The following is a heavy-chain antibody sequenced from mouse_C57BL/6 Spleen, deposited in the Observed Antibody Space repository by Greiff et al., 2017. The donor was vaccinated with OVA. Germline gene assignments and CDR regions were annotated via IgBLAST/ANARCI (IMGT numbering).Heavy chain of an antibody. J-gene: IGHJ2*01. CDR2: IDPSDSYT. CDR1: GYTFTSYW. CDR3: ARARNGILDY. D-gene: IGHD2-1*01. Sequence: QVQLQQPGAELVKPGASVKLSFKASGYTFTSYWMQWVKQRPGQGLEWIGEIDPSDSYTNYNQKFKGKATLTVDTSSSTAYMQLSSLTSEDSAVYYCARARNGILDYWGQGTTLTVSS. V-gene: IGHV1-50*01.